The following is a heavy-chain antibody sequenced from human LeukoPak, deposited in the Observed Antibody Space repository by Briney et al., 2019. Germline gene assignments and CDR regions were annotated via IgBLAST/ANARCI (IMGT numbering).Heavy chain of an antibody. D-gene: IGHD1-26*01. CDR2: ISSSGSTI. CDR3: ARDTSGSYVFDY. J-gene: IGHJ4*02. V-gene: IGHV3-48*03. Sequence: PGRSLRLSCAASGFTFSSYEMNWVRQAPGKGLEWVSYISSSGSTIYYADSVKGRFTISRDNAKNSLYLQMNSLRAGDTAVYYCARDTSGSYVFDYWGQGTLVTVSS. CDR1: GFTFSSYE.